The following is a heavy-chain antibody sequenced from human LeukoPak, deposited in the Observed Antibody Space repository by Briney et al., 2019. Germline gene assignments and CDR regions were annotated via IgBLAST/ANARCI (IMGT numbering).Heavy chain of an antibody. J-gene: IGHJ6*02. CDR3: ARDNRGYYGSANSHPYYYGMDV. D-gene: IGHD3-10*01. CDR1: GYTFDSYG. CDR2: ISGNNEKT. V-gene: IGHV1-18*01. Sequence: GASVKVSCKASGYTFDSYGISWVRQAPGQGLEWVGWISGNNEKTKFAKKFQGRLTMTTDTSTSTAYMELRSLRSDDTAVYYCARDNRGYYGSANSHPYYYGMDVWGQGTTVTVSS.